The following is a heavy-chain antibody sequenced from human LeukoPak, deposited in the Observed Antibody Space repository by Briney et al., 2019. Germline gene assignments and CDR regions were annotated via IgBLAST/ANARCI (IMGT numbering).Heavy chain of an antibody. D-gene: IGHD1-14*01. V-gene: IGHV4-38-2*02. J-gene: IGHJ3*02. CDR3: AREPELGGVGAFDI. CDR1: GYSISSGFY. Sequence: SETLSLTCTVSGYSISSGFYWGWVRQPPGKGLEWIGSAYHSGTTYYNPSLKSRVTISVDKSKNQFSLKLSSVTAADTAVYYCAREPELGGVGAFDIWGQGTMVTVSS. CDR2: AYHSGTT.